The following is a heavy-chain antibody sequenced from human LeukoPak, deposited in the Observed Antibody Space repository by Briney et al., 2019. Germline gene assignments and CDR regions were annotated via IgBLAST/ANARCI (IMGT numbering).Heavy chain of an antibody. CDR2: INWNADST. CDR3: ARAILSDPKYYGMDV. V-gene: IGHV3-20*04. J-gene: IGHJ6*02. D-gene: IGHD3-9*01. CDR1: GFKFSDYG. Sequence: GGSLRLSCVASGFKFSDYGMSWVRQAPGKGLEWVSGINWNADSTGYADSVKGRFTISKDNAKNSLFLQMNSLRAEDTAMYYCARAILSDPKYYGMDVWGQGTTVTVSS.